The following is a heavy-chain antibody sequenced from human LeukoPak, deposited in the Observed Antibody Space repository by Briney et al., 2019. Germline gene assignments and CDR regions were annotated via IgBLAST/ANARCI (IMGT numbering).Heavy chain of an antibody. J-gene: IGHJ5*02. CDR1: GDSISSGDYY. D-gene: IGHD1-26*01. CDR2: ISSSGST. Sequence: SETLSLTCTVSGDSISSGDYYWSWIRQPAGKGLEWIGRISSSGSTNYNPSLKSRVTISVDTSKNQFSLKLSSVTAADTAVYYCARSYSGSYPNWFDPWGQGTLVTVSS. V-gene: IGHV4-61*02. CDR3: ARSYSGSYPNWFDP.